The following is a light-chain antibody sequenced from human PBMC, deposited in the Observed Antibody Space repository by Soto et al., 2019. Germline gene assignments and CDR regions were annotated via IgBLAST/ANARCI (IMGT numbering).Light chain of an antibody. CDR3: TSWTTSTTMI. Sequence: QSALTQPASVSGSPGQSITISCTGTSSDIGAYNFASWYQLHPGKAPKLMLYDVNIRPSGVSNRFSGSKSGNTASLTISGLQAEDEADYYCTSWTTSTTMIFGGGTKLTVL. J-gene: IGLJ2*01. CDR1: SSDIGAYNF. CDR2: DVN. V-gene: IGLV2-14*03.